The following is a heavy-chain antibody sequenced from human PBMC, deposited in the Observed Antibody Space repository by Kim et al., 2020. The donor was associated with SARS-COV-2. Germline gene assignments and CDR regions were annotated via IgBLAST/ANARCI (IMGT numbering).Heavy chain of an antibody. D-gene: IGHD3-16*01. Sequence: SEILSLTCTVSGGSISSYYWSWIRQPAGKGLEWIGRIYTSGSTNYNPSLKSRVTMSVDTSKNQFSLKLSSVTAADTAVYYCARDLFRLLGDHPWFDPWGQGTLVTVSS. CDR1: GGSISSYY. V-gene: IGHV4-4*07. J-gene: IGHJ5*02. CDR2: IYTSGST. CDR3: ARDLFRLLGDHPWFDP.